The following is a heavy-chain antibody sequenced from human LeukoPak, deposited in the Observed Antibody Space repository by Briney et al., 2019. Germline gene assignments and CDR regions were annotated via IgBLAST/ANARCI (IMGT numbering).Heavy chain of an antibody. Sequence: GGSLRLSCVASGFTFSSYEMNWVRQAPGKGLEWVSYISNSGSTMYYAGSVKGRFTISRDNAKNSLYLQMNSLRAEDTAVYYCARGQLAGYYFDYWGQGTLVTVSS. V-gene: IGHV3-48*03. CDR3: ARGQLAGYYFDY. CDR2: ISNSGSTM. CDR1: GFTFSSYE. J-gene: IGHJ4*02. D-gene: IGHD6-19*01.